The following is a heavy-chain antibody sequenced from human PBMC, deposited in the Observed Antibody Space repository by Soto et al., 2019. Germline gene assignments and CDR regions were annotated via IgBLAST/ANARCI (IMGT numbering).Heavy chain of an antibody. CDR3: ATTYYYDSSGHYYFDY. CDR2: FDPEDGET. V-gene: IGHV1-24*01. J-gene: IGHJ4*02. D-gene: IGHD3-22*01. Sequence: GASVKVSCKVSGYTLTGLSMHWVRQAPGKGLEWMGGFDPEDGETIYAQKFQGRVTMTEDTSTDTAYMELSSLRSEDTAVYYCATTYYYDSSGHYYFDYWGQGTLVTVSS. CDR1: GYTLTGLS.